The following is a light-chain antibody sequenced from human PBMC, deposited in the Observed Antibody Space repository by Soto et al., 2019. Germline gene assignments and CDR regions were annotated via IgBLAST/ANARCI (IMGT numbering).Light chain of an antibody. CDR2: DAS. V-gene: IGKV1-5*01. J-gene: IGKJ1*01. CDR3: QQYNSYSPWT. CDR1: QSVSKW. Sequence: DIQMTQSPSTLSASVGERATITCRASQSVSKWLAWFQQKPGKVPKLLIFDASTLDTGVPSRFGGGGSGTEFTLTISGLQSDDFAVYYCQQYNSYSPWTFGQGTKVDIK.